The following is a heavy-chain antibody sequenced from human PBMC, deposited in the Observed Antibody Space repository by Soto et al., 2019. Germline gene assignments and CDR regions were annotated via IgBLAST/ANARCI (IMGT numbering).Heavy chain of an antibody. CDR1: GFTFSSCG. CDR3: AKETQLVPSGHGMDV. D-gene: IGHD6-6*01. V-gene: IGHV3-30*18. J-gene: IGHJ6*02. CDR2: ISYDGSNK. Sequence: GGSLRLSCAASGFTFSSCGMHWVRQAPGKGLEWVAVISYDGSNKYYADSVKGRFTISRDNSKNTLYLQMNSLRAEDTAVYYCAKETQLVPSGHGMDVWGQGTTVTVSS.